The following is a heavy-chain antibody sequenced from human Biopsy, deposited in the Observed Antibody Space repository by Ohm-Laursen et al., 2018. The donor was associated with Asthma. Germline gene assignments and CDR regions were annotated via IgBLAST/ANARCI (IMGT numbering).Heavy chain of an antibody. CDR3: ARFKRGYSYGYAGVFDY. CDR2: ISSSSSTI. V-gene: IGHV3-48*02. CDR1: GFTFSSYS. D-gene: IGHD5-18*01. J-gene: IGHJ4*02. Sequence: GSLRLSCAAPGFTFSSYSMNWVRQAPGKGLEWVSYISSSSSTIYYADSVKGRFTISRDNAKNSLYLQMNSLRDEDTAVYYCARFKRGYSYGYAGVFDYWGQGTLVTVSP.